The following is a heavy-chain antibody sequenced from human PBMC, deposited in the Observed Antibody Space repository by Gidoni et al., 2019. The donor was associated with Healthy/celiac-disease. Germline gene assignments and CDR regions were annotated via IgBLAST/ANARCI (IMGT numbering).Heavy chain of an antibody. V-gene: IGHV4-34*01. CDR2: INHSGST. Sequence: QVQLQQWGAGLLKPSETLSLTCAVYGGSFSGYYWSWIRQPPGKGLEWIGEINHSGSTNYNPSLKSRVTISVDTSKNQFSLKLSSVTAADTAVYYCARGRHARYFQHWGQGTLVTVSS. J-gene: IGHJ1*01. CDR3: ARGRHARYFQH. CDR1: GGSFSGYY.